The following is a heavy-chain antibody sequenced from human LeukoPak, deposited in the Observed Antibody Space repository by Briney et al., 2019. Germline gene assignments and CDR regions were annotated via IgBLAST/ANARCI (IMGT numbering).Heavy chain of an antibody. J-gene: IGHJ4*02. V-gene: IGHV3-43*01. CDR3: AKPQGFGDSYHSDS. CDR1: GFTFDEYT. Sequence: GGSLRLSCAASGFTFDEYTMHWVRQAPGKGLEWVSLTSWDGGTTYYADSVKGRFTISRDNSKNSLYLQMTGLRNEDTALYYCAKPQGFGDSYHSDSWGQGTLVTVSS. D-gene: IGHD2-21*02. CDR2: TSWDGGTT.